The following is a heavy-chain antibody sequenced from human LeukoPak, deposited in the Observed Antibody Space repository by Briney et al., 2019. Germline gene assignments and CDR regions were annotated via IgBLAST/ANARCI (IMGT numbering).Heavy chain of an antibody. J-gene: IGHJ4*02. D-gene: IGHD1/OR15-1a*01. Sequence: GGSLRLSCAASGFTFSTYAMHWVRQAPGKGLEWVAVTSYDGSINYYADSVKGRFTISRDNSKNTLYLQMNSLRAEDTAVYHCARALNNAWHNFDYWGQGTLVTVSS. V-gene: IGHV3-30*04. CDR2: TSYDGSIN. CDR1: GFTFSTYA. CDR3: ARALNNAWHNFDY.